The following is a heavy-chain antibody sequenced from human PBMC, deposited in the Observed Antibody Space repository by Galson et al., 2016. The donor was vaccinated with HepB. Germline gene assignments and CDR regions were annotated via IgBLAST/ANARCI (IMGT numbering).Heavy chain of an antibody. Sequence: SLRLSCAASGFTFSSYAMSWVRQAPGKGLEWVSGISGGGGSTYYADSVKGRFTISRDNSKNTLYLQMNSLRAEDTAVYYCAKDSYYDYVWGSYHLVWYFDLWGRGTLVTVSS. V-gene: IGHV3-23*01. CDR1: GFTFSSYA. CDR2: ISGGGGST. CDR3: AKDSYYDYVWGSYHLVWYFDL. D-gene: IGHD3-16*02. J-gene: IGHJ2*01.